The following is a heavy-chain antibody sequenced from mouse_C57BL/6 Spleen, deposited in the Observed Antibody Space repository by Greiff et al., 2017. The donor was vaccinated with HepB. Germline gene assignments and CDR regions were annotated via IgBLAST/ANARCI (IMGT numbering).Heavy chain of an antibody. CDR3: TSYVAY. J-gene: IGHJ3*01. D-gene: IGHD1-1*02. Sequence: VKLVESGAELVRPGASVTLSCKASGYTFTDYEMHWVKQTPVHGLEWIGAIDPETGGTAYNQKFKGKAILTADKSSSTAYMELRSLTSEDSAVYYCTSYVAYWGQGTLVTVSA. V-gene: IGHV1-15*01. CDR1: GYTFTDYE. CDR2: IDPETGGT.